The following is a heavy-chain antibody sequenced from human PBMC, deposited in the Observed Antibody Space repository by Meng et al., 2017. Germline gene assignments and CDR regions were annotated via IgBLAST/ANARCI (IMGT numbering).Heavy chain of an antibody. J-gene: IGHJ5*02. D-gene: IGHD6-6*01. CDR3: ARRRGGSSDWFDP. V-gene: IGHV4-34*01. Sequence: QVQLQQWGAGLLKPSETLALTCDGYGGSFSGYYWSWIRQPPGKGLEWIGEINHSGSTNYNPSLKSRVTISVDTSKNQFSLKLSSVTAADTAVYYCARRRGGSSDWFDPWGQGTLVTVSS. CDR1: GGSFSGYY. CDR2: INHSGST.